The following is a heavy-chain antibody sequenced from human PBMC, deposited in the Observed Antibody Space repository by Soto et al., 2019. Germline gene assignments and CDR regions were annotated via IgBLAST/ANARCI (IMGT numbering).Heavy chain of an antibody. Sequence: NPSETLSLTCAVSGYSISSGYYWGWIRQPPGKGLEWIGSIYHSGSTYYNPSLKSRVTISVDTSKNQFSLKLSSVTAADTAVYYCAMTNHPVRGVDYWGQGTLVTVSS. CDR2: IYHSGST. J-gene: IGHJ4*02. D-gene: IGHD3-10*01. CDR1: GYSISSGYY. CDR3: AMTNHPVRGVDY. V-gene: IGHV4-38-2*01.